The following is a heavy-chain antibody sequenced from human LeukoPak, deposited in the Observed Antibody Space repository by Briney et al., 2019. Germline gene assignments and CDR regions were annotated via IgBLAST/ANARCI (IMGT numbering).Heavy chain of an antibody. CDR3: ASADYDILTGYQY. Sequence: PSETLSLTCTVSGGSVSSDSYYWSWIRQPPGKGLEWIGYIYYTGTTNYNPSLKSRVTISVDTPKNQFSLNLNSVTAADTAVYYCASADYDILTGYQYWGQGTLVTVSS. J-gene: IGHJ4*02. V-gene: IGHV4-61*01. CDR2: IYYTGTT. CDR1: GGSVSSDSYY. D-gene: IGHD3-9*01.